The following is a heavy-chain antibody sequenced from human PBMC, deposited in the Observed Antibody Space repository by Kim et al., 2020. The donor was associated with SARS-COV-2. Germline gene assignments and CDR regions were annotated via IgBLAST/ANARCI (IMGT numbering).Heavy chain of an antibody. D-gene: IGHD3-3*01. CDR2: IVVGSGNT. CDR1: GFTFTSSA. V-gene: IGHV1-58*02. CDR3: AAVPPDFWSGYRYFDY. J-gene: IGHJ4*02. Sequence: VKVSCKASGFTFTSSAMQWVRQARGQRLEWIGWIVVGSGNTNYAQKFQERVTITRDMSTSTAYMELSSLRSEDTAVYYCAAVPPDFWSGYRYFDYWGQGTLVTVSS.